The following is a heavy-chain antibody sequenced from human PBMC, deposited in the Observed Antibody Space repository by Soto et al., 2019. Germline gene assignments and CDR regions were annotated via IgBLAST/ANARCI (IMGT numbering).Heavy chain of an antibody. D-gene: IGHD3-3*01. CDR3: AREGASITIFSPWFDP. Sequence: SETLSLTCTASGGSISSGDYYWSWIRQPPGKGLEWIGYIYYSGSTYYNPSLKSRVTISVDTSKNQFSLKLSSVTAADTAVYYCAREGASITIFSPWFDPWGQGTLVTVSS. CDR1: GGSISSGDYY. V-gene: IGHV4-30-4*01. J-gene: IGHJ5*02. CDR2: IYYSGST.